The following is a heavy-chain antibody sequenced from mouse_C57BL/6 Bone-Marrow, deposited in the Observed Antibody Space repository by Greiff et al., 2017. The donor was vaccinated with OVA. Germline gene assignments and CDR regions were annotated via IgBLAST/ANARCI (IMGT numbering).Heavy chain of an antibody. CDR2: ISSGGSYT. CDR3: ARGWVTGFDY. J-gene: IGHJ2*01. Sequence: EVKVVESGGDLVKPGGSLKLSCAASGFTFSSYGMSWVRQTPDKRLEWVATISSGGSYTYYPDSVKGRFTISRDNAKNTLYLQMSSLKSEDTAMYYCARGWVTGFDYWGQGTTLTVSS. CDR1: GFTFSSYG. V-gene: IGHV5-6*02. D-gene: IGHD2-2*01.